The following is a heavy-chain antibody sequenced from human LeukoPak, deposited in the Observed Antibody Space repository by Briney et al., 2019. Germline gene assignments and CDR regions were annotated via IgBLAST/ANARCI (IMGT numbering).Heavy chain of an antibody. CDR3: ARNGKQWLVNNNWFDP. CDR2: INHSGST. D-gene: IGHD6-19*01. V-gene: IGHV4-34*01. J-gene: IGHJ5*02. Sequence: PSETLSLTCAVYGGSFSGYYWSWIRQPPGKGLEWIGEINHSGSTNYNPSLKSRVTMSVDTSKNQFSLKLSPVTAADTAVYYCARNGKQWLVNNNWFDPWGQGTLVTVSS. CDR1: GGSFSGYY.